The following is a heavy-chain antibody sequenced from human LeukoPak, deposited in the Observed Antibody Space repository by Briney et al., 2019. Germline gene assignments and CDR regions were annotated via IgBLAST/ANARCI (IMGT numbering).Heavy chain of an antibody. Sequence: GGSLRLSCAASGFRFSGYWMHWVRQVPGKGLEWVSGINWNGGSTGYVDSVKGRFTISRDNAKNSLFLHMNSLRVEDTALYYCARDRVVVATTTPPYWYFDLWGRGTRVTVSS. V-gene: IGHV3-20*04. D-gene: IGHD2-15*01. CDR3: ARDRVVVATTTPPYWYFDL. CDR1: GFRFSGYW. CDR2: INWNGGST. J-gene: IGHJ2*01.